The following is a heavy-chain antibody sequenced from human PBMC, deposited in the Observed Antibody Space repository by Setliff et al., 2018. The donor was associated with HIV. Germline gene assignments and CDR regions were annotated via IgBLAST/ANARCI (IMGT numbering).Heavy chain of an antibody. CDR2: ISSDCRYI. CDR1: GFSFRTYN. V-gene: IGHV3-21*01. D-gene: IGHD3-22*01. CDR3: ARDRASSGYYSQFDY. Sequence: RLSCAASGFSFRTYNMNWVRQAPGKGLEWVSSISSDCRYIYYADSVKGRFTISRDDAKSSLYLQMYSLIAEDTAVYYCARDRASSGYYSQFDYWGQGEMVTVSS. J-gene: IGHJ4*01.